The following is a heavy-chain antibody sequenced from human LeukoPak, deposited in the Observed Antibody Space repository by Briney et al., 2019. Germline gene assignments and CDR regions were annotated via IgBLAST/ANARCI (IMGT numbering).Heavy chain of an antibody. J-gene: IGHJ3*02. CDR1: GGSLSSYY. V-gene: IGHV4-59*01. D-gene: IGHD6-19*01. CDR3: ARVLARGMAVAGDAFDI. Sequence: PSETLSLTCTVSGGSLSSYYWSWIRQPPGKGLEWIGYIYYSGSTNYKPSLKSRVTISVDTSKNQFSLKLSSVTAADTAVYYCARVLARGMAVAGDAFDIWGQGTMVTASS. CDR2: IYYSGST.